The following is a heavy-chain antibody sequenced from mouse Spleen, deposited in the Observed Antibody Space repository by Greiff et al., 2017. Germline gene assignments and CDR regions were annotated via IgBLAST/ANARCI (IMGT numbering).Heavy chain of an antibody. Sequence: EVKLVESGPELVKPGASVKMSCKASGYTFTDYNMHWVKQSHGKSLEWIGYINPNNGGTSYNQKFKGKATLTVNKSSSTAYMELRSLTSEDSAVYYCARGRDYDVAYWGQGTLVTVSA. CDR3: ARGRDYDVAY. D-gene: IGHD2-4*01. CDR2: INPNNGGT. J-gene: IGHJ3*01. V-gene: IGHV1-22*01. CDR1: GYTFTDYN.